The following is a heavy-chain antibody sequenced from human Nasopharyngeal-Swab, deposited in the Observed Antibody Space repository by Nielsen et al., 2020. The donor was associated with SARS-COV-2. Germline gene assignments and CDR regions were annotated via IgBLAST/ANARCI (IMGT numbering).Heavy chain of an antibody. Sequence: GESLKISCAASGFTFSSYGMHWVRQAPGKGLEWVAVISYDGSNKYYADSVKGRFTISRDNSKNTLYLQMNSLRAEDTAVYYCARDQDSSSYFDYWGQGTLVTRLL. J-gene: IGHJ4*02. V-gene: IGHV3-30*03. CDR2: ISYDGSNK. D-gene: IGHD6-6*01. CDR3: ARDQDSSSYFDY. CDR1: GFTFSSYG.